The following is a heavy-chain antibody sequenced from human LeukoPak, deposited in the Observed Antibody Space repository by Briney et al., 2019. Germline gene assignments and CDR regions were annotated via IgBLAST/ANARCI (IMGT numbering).Heavy chain of an antibody. Sequence: GGSLRLSCAASGFTFSSYAMHWVRQAPGKGLEWVAVISYDGSNKYYADSVKGRFTISRDNSKNTLYLQMNSLRAEDTAVYYCARGTDSSGYYDRNYAYYYMDVWGKGTSVTISS. J-gene: IGHJ6*03. CDR3: ARGTDSSGYYDRNYAYYYMDV. D-gene: IGHD3-22*01. V-gene: IGHV3-30*04. CDR1: GFTFSSYA. CDR2: ISYDGSNK.